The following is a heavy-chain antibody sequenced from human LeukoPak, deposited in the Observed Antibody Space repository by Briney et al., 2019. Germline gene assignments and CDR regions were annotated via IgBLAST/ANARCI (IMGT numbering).Heavy chain of an antibody. V-gene: IGHV1-46*01. CDR3: ARDEVRGYSGYDLVY. CDR1: GYTFTSYY. J-gene: IGHJ4*02. CDR2: INPSGGST. D-gene: IGHD5-12*01. Sequence: ASVKLSCKASGYTFTSYYMHWVRHAPGQGLEWMGIINPSGGSTSYAQKFQGRVTLTRDTSTSTVYMELSSLRSEDTAVYCCARDEVRGYSGYDLVYWGQGTLVSVSS.